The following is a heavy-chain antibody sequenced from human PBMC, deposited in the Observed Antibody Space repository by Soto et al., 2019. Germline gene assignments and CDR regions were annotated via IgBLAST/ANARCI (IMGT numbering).Heavy chain of an antibody. CDR1: GFTFSGYW. Sequence: AGGSLRLSCAASGFTFSGYWMTWVRQAPGKGLEWVANIKLDGSEKYYVDSVKGRFTISRDNAKNSLYLQMNILRAEDTAVYYCVRARIDYWGQGTLVTVSS. CDR3: VRARIDY. J-gene: IGHJ4*02. V-gene: IGHV3-7*01. CDR2: IKLDGSEK.